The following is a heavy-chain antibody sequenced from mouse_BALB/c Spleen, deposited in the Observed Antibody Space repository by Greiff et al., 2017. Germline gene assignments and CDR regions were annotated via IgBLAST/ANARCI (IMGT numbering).Heavy chain of an antibody. CDR2: IYPSDSYT. Sequence: QVQLQQPGAELVRPGASVKLSCKASGYTFTSYWINWVKQRPGQGLEWIGNIYPSDSYTNYNQKFKDKATLTVDKSSSTAYMQLSSPTSEDSAVYYCTRGYDYDGFAYWGQGTLVTVS. J-gene: IGHJ3*01. D-gene: IGHD2-4*01. V-gene: IGHV1-69*02. CDR3: TRGYDYDGFAY. CDR1: GYTFTSYW.